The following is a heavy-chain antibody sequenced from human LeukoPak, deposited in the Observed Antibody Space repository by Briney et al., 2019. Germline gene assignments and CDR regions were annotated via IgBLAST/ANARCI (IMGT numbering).Heavy chain of an antibody. CDR1: GGSISSTSYC. CDR2: IYTSGST. Sequence: PSETLSLTCAVSGGSISSTSYCWGWIRQPPGKGLEWIGRIYTSGSTNYNPSLKSRVTMSVDTSKNQFSLKLSSVTAADTAVYYCAREPGYSYGRPTYYYYYGMDVWGQGTTVTVSS. CDR3: AREPGYSYGRPTYYYYYGMDV. D-gene: IGHD5-18*01. J-gene: IGHJ6*02. V-gene: IGHV4-39*07.